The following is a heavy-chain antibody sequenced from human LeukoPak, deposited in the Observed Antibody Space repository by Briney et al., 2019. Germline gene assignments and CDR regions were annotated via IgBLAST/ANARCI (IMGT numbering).Heavy chain of an antibody. CDR3: ARHPYYDFWSAAGFDP. CDR1: GGSISSSSYY. J-gene: IGHJ5*02. V-gene: IGHV4-39*01. Sequence: SETLSLTCTVSGGSISSSSYYWGWIRQPPGKGLEWIGSIYHSGSTYYNPSLKSRVTISVDTSKNQFSLKLSSVTAADTAVYYCARHPYYDFWSAAGFDPWGQGTLVTVSS. CDR2: IYHSGST. D-gene: IGHD3-3*01.